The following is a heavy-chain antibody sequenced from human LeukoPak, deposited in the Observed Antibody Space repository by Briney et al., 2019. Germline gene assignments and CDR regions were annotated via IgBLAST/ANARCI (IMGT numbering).Heavy chain of an antibody. Sequence: WVRQAPGKGLEWIGSIYYSGSTYYNPSLKSRVTISVDTSKNQFSLKLSSVTAADTAVYYCASSVLRFLIDPWGQGTLVTVSS. V-gene: IGHV4-39*07. CDR2: IYYSGST. D-gene: IGHD3-3*01. J-gene: IGHJ5*02. CDR3: ASSVLRFLIDP.